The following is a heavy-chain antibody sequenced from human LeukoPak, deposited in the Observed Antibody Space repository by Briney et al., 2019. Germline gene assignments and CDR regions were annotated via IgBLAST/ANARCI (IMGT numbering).Heavy chain of an antibody. Sequence: SETLSLTCTVSGGSISSYYWSWLRQPPGKGLEWIGYIYYSGSTNYNPSLKSRVTISVDTSKNQFSLKLSSVTAADTAVYYCARVAAAAGRRGRSNWFDPWGQGTLVTVSS. CDR3: ARVAAAAGRRGRSNWFDP. V-gene: IGHV4-59*01. CDR2: IYYSGST. CDR1: GGSISSYY. J-gene: IGHJ5*02. D-gene: IGHD6-13*01.